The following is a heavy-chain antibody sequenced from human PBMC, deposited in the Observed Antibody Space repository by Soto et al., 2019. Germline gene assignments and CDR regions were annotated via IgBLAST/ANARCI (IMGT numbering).Heavy chain of an antibody. V-gene: IGHV3-48*02. CDR3: ARYNCSATTCYSDPFDY. CDR2: ISSGSSSI. D-gene: IGHD2-15*01. Sequence: EVQLVESGGGLVQPGGSLRLSCAASGFTFGTYGMNWVRQAPGKGLEWISYISSGSSSIYYADSVRCRVTISRDNAKNSLYLQMSSLRDEDTAVYYCARYNCSATTCYSDPFDYWGQGTLVTVSS. J-gene: IGHJ4*02. CDR1: GFTFGTYG.